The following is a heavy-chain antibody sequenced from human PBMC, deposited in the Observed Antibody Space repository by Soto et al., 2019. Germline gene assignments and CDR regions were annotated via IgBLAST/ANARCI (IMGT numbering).Heavy chain of an antibody. V-gene: IGHV4-30-2*01. CDR1: GGSISSGGYS. J-gene: IGHJ3*02. CDR3: ARGSYSGYDFAFDI. CDR2: IYHSGST. Sequence: SETLSLTCAVSGGSISSGGYSWTWIRQPPGKGLEWIGCIYHSGSTYYNPSLKSRVTISVDRSKNQFSLKLTSVTAADTAVYYCARGSYSGYDFAFDIWGQGTMVTVSS. D-gene: IGHD5-12*01.